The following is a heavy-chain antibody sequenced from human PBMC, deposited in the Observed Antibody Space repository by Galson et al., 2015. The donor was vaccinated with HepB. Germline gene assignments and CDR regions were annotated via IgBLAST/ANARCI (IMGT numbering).Heavy chain of an antibody. CDR2: FDPEDGET. V-gene: IGHV1-24*01. Sequence: VKVSCKVSGYTLTELSMHWVRQAPGKGLEWMGGFDPEDGETIYAQKFQGRVTMTTDTSTSTAYMELRSLRSDDTAVYYCARDSDYGDYEVDYWGQGTLVTVSS. J-gene: IGHJ4*02. CDR1: GYTLTELS. CDR3: ARDSDYGDYEVDY. D-gene: IGHD4-17*01.